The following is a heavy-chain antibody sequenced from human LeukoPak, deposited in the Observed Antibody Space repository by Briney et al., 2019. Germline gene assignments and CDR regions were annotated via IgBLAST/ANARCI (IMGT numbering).Heavy chain of an antibody. J-gene: IGHJ5*02. V-gene: IGHV4-34*01. CDR1: GGSFSGYY. CDR3: ASGGRLASSGWYVGGSWFDP. CDR2: INHSGSS. Sequence: SETLSLTCAIYGGSFSGYYWSWIRQPPGKGLEWIGEINHSGSSNYNPSLMSRVTISVDTSENHFSLKLSSVTAADTAVYYCASGGRLASSGWYVGGSWFDPWGQGTLVTVSS. D-gene: IGHD6-19*01.